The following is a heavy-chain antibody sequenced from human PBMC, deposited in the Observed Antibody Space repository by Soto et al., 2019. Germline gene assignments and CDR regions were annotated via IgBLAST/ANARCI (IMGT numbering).Heavy chain of an antibody. CDR1: GFTFSSYS. Sequence: GSLRLSCAASGFTFSSYSMNWVRQAPGKGLEWVSYISSSSSTIYYADSVKGRFTISRDNAKNSLYLQMNSLRGEDTAVYYCARDHTAIWNYYYYGMDVWGQGTTVTVSS. D-gene: IGHD5-18*01. V-gene: IGHV3-48*01. CDR2: ISSSSSTI. CDR3: ARDHTAIWNYYYYGMDV. J-gene: IGHJ6*02.